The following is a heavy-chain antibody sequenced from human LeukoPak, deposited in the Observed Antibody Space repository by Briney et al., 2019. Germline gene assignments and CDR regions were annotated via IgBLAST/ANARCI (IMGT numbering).Heavy chain of an antibody. D-gene: IGHD3-9*01. CDR2: IWYDGSNK. CDR3: ARDKSDYDILTGYTYYFDY. V-gene: IGHV3-33*01. Sequence: GGSLRLSCAASGFTFSSYGMHWVRQAPGKGLEWVAVIWYDGSNKYYADSVKGRFTISRDNSKNTLYLQMNSLRAEDTAVYYCARDKSDYDILTGYTYYFDYWGQGTLVTVSS. CDR1: GFTFSSYG. J-gene: IGHJ4*02.